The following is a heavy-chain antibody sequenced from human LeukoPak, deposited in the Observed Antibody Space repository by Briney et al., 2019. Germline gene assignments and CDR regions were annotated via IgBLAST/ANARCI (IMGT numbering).Heavy chain of an antibody. J-gene: IGHJ4*02. CDR1: GYTFTGYY. CDR2: INPNSGGT. V-gene: IGHV1-2*02. Sequence: AAVKVSCKASGYTFTGYYMHWVRQAPGQGLEWMGWINPNSGGTNYAQKFQGRVTMTRDTSISTAYMELSRLRSDDTPVYYCARDEFQQLASREVYWGQGTLVTVSS. D-gene: IGHD6-13*01. CDR3: ARDEFQQLASREVY.